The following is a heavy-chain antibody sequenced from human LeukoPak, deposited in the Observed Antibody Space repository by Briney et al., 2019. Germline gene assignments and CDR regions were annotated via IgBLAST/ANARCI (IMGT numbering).Heavy chain of an antibody. J-gene: IGHJ6*03. Sequence: GGSLRLSCAASGFTFSSYEMNWVRQAPGKGLEWVSYISSSGSTIYYADSVKGRFTISRDNAKNSLYLQMNSLRAEDTAVYYCARDWRDDSCGYYYPYYYYYMDVWGKGTTVTVSS. CDR3: ARDWRDDSCGYYYPYYYYYMDV. CDR1: GFTFSSYE. D-gene: IGHD3-22*01. CDR2: ISSSGSTI. V-gene: IGHV3-48*03.